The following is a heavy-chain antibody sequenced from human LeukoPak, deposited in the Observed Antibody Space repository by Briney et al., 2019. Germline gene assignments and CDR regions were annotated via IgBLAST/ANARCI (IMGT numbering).Heavy chain of an antibody. Sequence: SVKVSCKASGGTFSSYAISWVRQAPGQGLEWMGRIIPILGIVNYAQKFQGRVTITADKSTSTAYMELSSLRSEDTAVYYCARESRRDYYDSSGYLREWGQGTLVTVSS. J-gene: IGHJ4*02. CDR3: ARESRRDYYDSSGYLRE. CDR1: GGTFSSYA. CDR2: IIPILGIV. D-gene: IGHD3-22*01. V-gene: IGHV1-69*04.